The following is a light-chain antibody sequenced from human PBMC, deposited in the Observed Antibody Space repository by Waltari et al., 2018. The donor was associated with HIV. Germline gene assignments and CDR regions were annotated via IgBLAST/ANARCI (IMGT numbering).Light chain of an antibody. J-gene: IGLJ3*02. Sequence: QPVVTQEPSVTVSPGGTVTLTCGSSTGAASTGHHAYWFQHPPGQAPRTLIYDTDKKHSWTRVRLSGSLLGWLEGRAGLTLSGAQAEDEADYYCLLSYKGVRVFGGGTKLTVL. CDR2: DTD. CDR1: TGAASTGHH. V-gene: IGLV7-46*01. CDR3: LLSYKGVRV.